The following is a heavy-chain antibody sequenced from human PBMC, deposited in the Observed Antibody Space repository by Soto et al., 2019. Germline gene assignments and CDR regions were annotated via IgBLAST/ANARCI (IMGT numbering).Heavy chain of an antibody. CDR3: AKVHGSGSYNNFPDY. CDR2: ISGSGGST. CDR1: GFPFSSYA. D-gene: IGHD3-10*01. J-gene: IGHJ4*02. V-gene: IGHV3-23*01. Sequence: EVQLLGSGGGFVQPGGSLGLSCAASGFPFSSYAMTWVRQAPGKGLEWVSLISGSGGSTYYADSVKGRFTISRDNSRDTLYLQMNSLRAEDTAVYYCAKVHGSGSYNNFPDYWGQGTLVTVSS.